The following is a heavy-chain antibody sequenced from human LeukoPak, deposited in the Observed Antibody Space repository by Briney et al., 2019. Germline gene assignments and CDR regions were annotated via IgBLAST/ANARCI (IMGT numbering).Heavy chain of an antibody. V-gene: IGHV4-34*01. CDR3: ARARLGRCTNGICRYFDY. D-gene: IGHD2-8*01. CDR2: IHHSGST. Sequence: PSETLSLTCAVHGEPFTGYYWSWIRQSPERGLEWLGEIHHSGSTNYNPSLKRPVTLSVDASRNEVSLKVDSVTAADTAVYFCARARLGRCTNGICRYFDYWGQGGVVTVSS. CDR1: GEPFTGYY. J-gene: IGHJ4*02.